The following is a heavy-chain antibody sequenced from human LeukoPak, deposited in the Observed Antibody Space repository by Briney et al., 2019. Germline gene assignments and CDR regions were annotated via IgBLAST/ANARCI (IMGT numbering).Heavy chain of an antibody. Sequence: GGSLRLSCAASGFTFSSYSMNWVRQAPGKGLEWVSSISSSSSYIYYADSVKGRFTISRDNAKNSLYLQVNSLRAEDTAVYYCARAPQGSYPTDYWGQGTLVTVSS. CDR1: GFTFSSYS. V-gene: IGHV3-21*01. D-gene: IGHD1-26*01. CDR3: ARAPQGSYPTDY. CDR2: ISSSSSYI. J-gene: IGHJ4*02.